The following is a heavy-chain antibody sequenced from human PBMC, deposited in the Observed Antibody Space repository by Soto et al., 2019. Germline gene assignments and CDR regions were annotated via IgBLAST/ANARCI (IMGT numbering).Heavy chain of an antibody. D-gene: IGHD3-22*01. V-gene: IGHV3-15*01. Sequence: EVQLVESGGGLVKPGGSLRLSCAASGFSFSNAWMTWVRQAPGKGLEWVGRIKSKADGGETDYAAPVRGRFTISGDDSQNTLYLQMNSLKTEDSAVYYCPTQYYYDSSGSLLNWGQGALVTVSS. CDR3: PTQYYYDSSGSLLN. J-gene: IGHJ4*02. CDR2: IKSKADGGET. CDR1: GFSFSNAW.